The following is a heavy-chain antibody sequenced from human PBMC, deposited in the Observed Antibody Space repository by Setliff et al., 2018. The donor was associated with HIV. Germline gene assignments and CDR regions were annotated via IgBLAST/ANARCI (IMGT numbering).Heavy chain of an antibody. CDR1: GFTFTSSA. CDR2: IVVGSGNT. D-gene: IGHD3-22*01. J-gene: IGHJ4*02. Sequence: SVKVSCKASGFTFTSSAMQWVRQARGQRLEWIGWIVVGSGNTNYAQKFQERVTITSDMSTSTAYMELSSLRSEDTAVYYCAAGYYYDSSGYYQVFDYWGQGKLVTVSS. CDR3: AAGYYYDSSGYYQVFDY. V-gene: IGHV1-58*02.